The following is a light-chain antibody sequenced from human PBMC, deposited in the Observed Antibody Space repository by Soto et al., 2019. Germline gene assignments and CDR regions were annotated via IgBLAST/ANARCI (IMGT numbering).Light chain of an antibody. J-gene: IGKJ2*01. CDR3: QKYNSAPHT. CDR1: QRINNY. V-gene: IGKV1-27*01. Sequence: DIQMTQSPSSLSASVGDRVTITCRASQRINNYLAWYQQKPGKVPKLLIYAASTLQSGVPSRFSGSGSGTDFTLTISSLQPEDVATYYCQKYNSAPHTFGQGTKLEIK. CDR2: AAS.